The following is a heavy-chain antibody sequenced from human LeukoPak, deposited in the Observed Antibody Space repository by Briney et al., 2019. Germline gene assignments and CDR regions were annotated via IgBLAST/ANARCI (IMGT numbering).Heavy chain of an antibody. J-gene: IGHJ5*02. V-gene: IGHV4-34*01. CDR2: INHSVST. D-gene: IGHD3-10*01. Sequence: PSETLSLTXAVYGGSFSGYYWSWVRQPPGEGLEWIGEINHSVSTNYNPPLKSRVTTSVDTRKNHFSLKLSSVTAADTAVYYCARSITMVRGVLPWGQGTLVTVSS. CDR1: GGSFSGYY. CDR3: ARSITMVRGVLP.